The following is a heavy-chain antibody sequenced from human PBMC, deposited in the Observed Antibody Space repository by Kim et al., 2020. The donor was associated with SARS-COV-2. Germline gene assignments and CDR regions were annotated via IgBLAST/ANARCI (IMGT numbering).Heavy chain of an antibody. V-gene: IGHV4-59*13. CDR2: IYYSGST. D-gene: IGHD6-19*01. CDR1: GGSISSYY. J-gene: IGHJ5*02. CDR3: ARGLAEPRPNGGQWLVSTAPFDP. Sequence: SKTLSLTCTVSGGSISSYYWSWIRQPPGKGLEWIGYIYYSGSTNYNPSLKSRVTISVDTSKNQFSLKLSSVTAADTAVYYCARGLAEPRPNGGQWLVSTAPFDPWGQGTLVTVSS.